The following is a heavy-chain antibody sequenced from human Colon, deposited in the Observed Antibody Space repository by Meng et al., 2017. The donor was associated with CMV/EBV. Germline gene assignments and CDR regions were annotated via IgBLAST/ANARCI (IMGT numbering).Heavy chain of an antibody. CDR1: GGSMSNYY. D-gene: IGHD3-3*01. CDR3: ARGAKIFGVVRKGYYYGMDV. Sequence: SETLSLTCTVSGGSMSNYYWSWIRQSPGKGLEWVGYIYYSETTYNPSLKSRVTISVDTSKNQFSLKLSSVTAADTAVYYCARGAKIFGVVRKGYYYGMDVWGQGTTVTVSS. J-gene: IGHJ6*02. V-gene: IGHV4-59*01. CDR2: IYYSETT.